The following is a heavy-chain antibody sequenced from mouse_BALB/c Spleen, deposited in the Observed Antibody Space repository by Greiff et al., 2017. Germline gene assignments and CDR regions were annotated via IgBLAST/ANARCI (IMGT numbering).Heavy chain of an antibody. Sequence: QVQLKQSGAELMKPGASVKISCKATGYTFSSYWIEWVKQRPGHGLEWIGEILPGSGSTNYNEKFKGKATFTADTSSNTAYMQLSSLTSEDSAVYYCARYDYDGLYFDVWGAGTTVTVSS. V-gene: IGHV1-9*01. CDR1: GYTFSSYW. CDR3: ARYDYDGLYFDV. D-gene: IGHD2-4*01. J-gene: IGHJ1*01. CDR2: ILPGSGST.